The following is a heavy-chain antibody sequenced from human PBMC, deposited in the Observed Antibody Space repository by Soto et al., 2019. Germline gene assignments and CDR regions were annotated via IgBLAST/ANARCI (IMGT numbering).Heavy chain of an antibody. Sequence: PGGSLRLSCAGSGFGVSSNYMTWVRQAPGKGLEWVSVIYSGGTTWYADSVKGRFTISRDNSKNTLHLQMNSLRAEDTAVYYCARSYYDFFPCGMDVWGQGTTVTVSS. D-gene: IGHD3-3*01. CDR1: GFGVSSNY. V-gene: IGHV3-53*01. CDR3: ARSYYDFFPCGMDV. CDR2: IYSGGTT. J-gene: IGHJ6*02.